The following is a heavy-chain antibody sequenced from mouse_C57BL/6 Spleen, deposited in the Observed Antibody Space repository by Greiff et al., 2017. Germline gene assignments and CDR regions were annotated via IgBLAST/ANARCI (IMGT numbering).Heavy chain of an antibody. CDR3: ASTTDWYFDV. CDR2: INPGSGGT. J-gene: IGHJ1*03. Sequence: VQLQQSGAELVRPGTSVKVSCKASGYAFTNYLIEWVKQRPGQGLEWIGVINPGSGGTNYNEKFKGKATLTADKSSSTAYMQLSSLTSEDSAVYFCASTTDWYFDVWGTGTTVTVSS. D-gene: IGHD1-1*01. CDR1: GYAFTNYL. V-gene: IGHV1-54*01.